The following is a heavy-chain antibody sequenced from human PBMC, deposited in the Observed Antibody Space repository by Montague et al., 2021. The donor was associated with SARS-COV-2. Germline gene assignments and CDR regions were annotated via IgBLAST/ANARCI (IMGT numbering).Heavy chain of an antibody. CDR3: AKEREVLLSARTLVAFDL. Sequence: SETLSLTCAVYGGSFSVYYWSWLRQSPRRGLEWVSEINHSVTANYNPTLKSRVSISVDTSKNKFTLKLTSVTAAATAIYYCAKEREVLLSARTLVAFDLWGQGTMVTVSS. J-gene: IGHJ3*01. D-gene: IGHD3-10*01. V-gene: IGHV4-34*01. CDR1: GGSFSVYY. CDR2: INHSVTA.